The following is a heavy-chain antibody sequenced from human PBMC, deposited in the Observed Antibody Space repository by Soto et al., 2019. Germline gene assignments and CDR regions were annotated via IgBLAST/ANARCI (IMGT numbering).Heavy chain of an antibody. J-gene: IGHJ5*02. D-gene: IGHD6-19*01. CDR2: IYHSGST. CDR1: GGSISSSNW. V-gene: IGHV4-4*02. Sequence: NPSETLSLTCAVSGGSISSSNWWSWVRQPPGKGLEWIGEIYHSGSTNYNPSLKSRVTISVDKSKNQFSLKLSSVTAADTAVYYCARLLQAVAGTRWFDPWGQGTLVTVSS. CDR3: ARLLQAVAGTRWFDP.